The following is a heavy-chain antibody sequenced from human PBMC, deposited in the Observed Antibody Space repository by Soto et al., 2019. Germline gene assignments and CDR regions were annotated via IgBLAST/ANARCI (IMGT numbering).Heavy chain of an antibody. D-gene: IGHD3-22*01. CDR3: AKGKVNYYYDSSAYMRGLFDY. CDR1: GFTFSSYV. Sequence: HPGGSLRLSCVASGFTFSSYVMSWVRQAPGKGLEWVSAISGGGDTTYYEDSVKGRFTVSRDNSKNALYLQMNSLRAEDTAVYYCAKGKVNYYYDSSAYMRGLFDYWGQGALVTVSS. CDR2: ISGGGDTT. J-gene: IGHJ4*02. V-gene: IGHV3-23*01.